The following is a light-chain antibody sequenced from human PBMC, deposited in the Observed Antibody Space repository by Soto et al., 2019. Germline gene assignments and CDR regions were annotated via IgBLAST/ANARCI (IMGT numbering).Light chain of an antibody. CDR3: QQYNSYWR. Sequence: DIQMTQSPSTLSASVGDRVTITCRASQSISSWLAWYQQKPGKAPKLLIYKASSLESGVPSRFSGSGSGTKFTLTISSLQPDDFATYYCQQYNSYWRFGQGTKVEIK. CDR2: KAS. CDR1: QSISSW. J-gene: IGKJ1*01. V-gene: IGKV1-5*03.